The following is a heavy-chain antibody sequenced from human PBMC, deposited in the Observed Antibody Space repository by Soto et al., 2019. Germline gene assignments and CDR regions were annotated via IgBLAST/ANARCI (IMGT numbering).Heavy chain of an antibody. CDR2: IYWDDDK. J-gene: IGHJ4*02. V-gene: IGHV2-5*02. CDR1: GFSLSTSGVG. D-gene: IGHD4-17*01. Sequence: QITLKESGPTLVKPTQTLTLTCTFSGFSLSTSGVGVGWIRQPPGKALEWLALIYWDDDKRYSPSLKSRLTITKDTSKNQVVLTMTNMDPVDTATYYCAHRQDDYCDAYYFDYWGQGTLVTVSS. CDR3: AHRQDDYCDAYYFDY.